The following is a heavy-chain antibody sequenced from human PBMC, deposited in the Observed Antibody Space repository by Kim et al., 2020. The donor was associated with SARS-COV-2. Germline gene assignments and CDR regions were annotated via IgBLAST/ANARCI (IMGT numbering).Heavy chain of an antibody. J-gene: IGHJ6*02. Sequence: SETLSLTCGVSGGSLSGYYWGWIRQPPGKGLEWMGEVNHSGSANYNPSLKTRVTISVDTSKNHFSLRLSSVTAADTAVYYCARGPSDIMIGYYKNYYYGMDVWGQGTTVTVSS. CDR1: GGSLSGYY. D-gene: IGHD3-9*01. CDR2: VNHSGSA. CDR3: ARGPSDIMIGYYKNYYYGMDV. V-gene: IGHV4-34*01.